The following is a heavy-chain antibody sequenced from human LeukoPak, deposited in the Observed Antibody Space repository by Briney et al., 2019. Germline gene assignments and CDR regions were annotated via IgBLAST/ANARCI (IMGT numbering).Heavy chain of an antibody. Sequence: SETLSLTCTVSGASINSSSYYWGWIRQPPGKGLEWIGTIYYRGSTYHNPSLKSRVTISVDTSKNQFSLKLSSVTAADTAVYYCARRGSSRAFDIWGQGTMVTVSS. CDR2: IYYRGST. D-gene: IGHD6-13*01. CDR1: GASINSSSYY. V-gene: IGHV4-39*07. J-gene: IGHJ3*02. CDR3: ARRGSSRAFDI.